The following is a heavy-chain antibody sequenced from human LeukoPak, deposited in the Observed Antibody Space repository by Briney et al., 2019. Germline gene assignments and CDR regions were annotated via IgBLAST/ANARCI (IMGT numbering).Heavy chain of an antibody. J-gene: IGHJ5*02. Sequence: GGSLRLSCAASGFTFLSDYYMSWIRQAPGKGLEWVSYIGSSGDTKHYADSVKGRFTISRDNAKKSLYLQMNSLRAEDTAVYYCARRCRSNSCLQSWGQGTLVTVSS. D-gene: IGHD2-2*01. CDR2: IGSSGDTK. CDR1: GFTFLSDYY. CDR3: ARRCRSNSCLQS. V-gene: IGHV3-11*04.